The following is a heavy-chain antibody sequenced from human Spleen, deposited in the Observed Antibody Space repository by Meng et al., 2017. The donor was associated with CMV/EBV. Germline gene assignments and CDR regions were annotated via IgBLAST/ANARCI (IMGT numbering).Heavy chain of an antibody. CDR1: GFTIRSYA. J-gene: IGHJ3*02. CDR2: IWFDGTQR. V-gene: IGHV3-33*06. D-gene: IGHD4-17*01. CDR3: AKEGNRDYDAFDI. Sequence: ASSGFTIRSYAMHWVRQAPGKGLEWVASIWFDGTQRWYADSVKGRFSISRDNSENLLFLQMNSLSREDTAIYYCAKEGNRDYDAFDIWGQGTMVTVSS.